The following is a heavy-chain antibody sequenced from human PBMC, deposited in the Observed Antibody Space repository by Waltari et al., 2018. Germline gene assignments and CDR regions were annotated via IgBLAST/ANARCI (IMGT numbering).Heavy chain of an antibody. Sequence: QVQLVQSGAEVKKPGSSVKVSCKASGGTFSSYAISWVRQAPGQGLEWMGGFSPIFGTANYAQKFQGRVTITADESTSTAYMELSSLRSEDTAVYYCAGVVVPAAIRNPNYYYYYMDVWGKGTTVTVSS. CDR2: FSPIFGTA. CDR1: GGTFSSYA. V-gene: IGHV1-69*01. CDR3: AGVVVPAAIRNPNYYYYYMDV. J-gene: IGHJ6*03. D-gene: IGHD2-2*02.